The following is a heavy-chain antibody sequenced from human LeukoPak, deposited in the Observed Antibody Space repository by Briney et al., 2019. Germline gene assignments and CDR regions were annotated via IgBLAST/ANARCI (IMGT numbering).Heavy chain of an antibody. CDR1: GGSISSYY. CDR3: AREVRGVVMDV. V-gene: IGHV4-59*01. D-gene: IGHD3-10*01. Sequence: SETLSLTCTVSGGSISSYYWSWIRQPPGKGLEWIGYIYYSGSTNYNPSLKSRVTISVDTSKNQFSLKLSSVTAADTAVYYCAREVRGVVMDVWGKGTTVTISS. J-gene: IGHJ6*03. CDR2: IYYSGST.